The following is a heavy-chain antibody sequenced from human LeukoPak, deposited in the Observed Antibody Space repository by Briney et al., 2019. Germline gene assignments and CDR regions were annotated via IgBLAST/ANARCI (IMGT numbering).Heavy chain of an antibody. CDR2: ISSSTSYI. Sequence: PGGSLRLSCAASGFTFSSYSTNWVRQAPGKGLEWVSFISSSTSYIYYAASLKGRFTISRDNAKNSLFLQMNSLRAEDTAVYYCATGGVGATSPLFIDYWGQGTLVTVSS. D-gene: IGHD1-26*01. V-gene: IGHV3-21*01. J-gene: IGHJ4*02. CDR3: ATGGVGATSPLFIDY. CDR1: GFTFSSYS.